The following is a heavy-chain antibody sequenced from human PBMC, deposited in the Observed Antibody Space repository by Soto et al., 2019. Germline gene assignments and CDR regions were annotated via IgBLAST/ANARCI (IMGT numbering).Heavy chain of an antibody. CDR3: AKHSLGYCSGGSCYPDYYSGMDV. D-gene: IGHD2-15*01. CDR2: ISAYNGNT. V-gene: IGHV1-18*01. CDR1: GYTFTSYG. J-gene: IGHJ6*02. Sequence: QVQLVQSGAEVKKPGASVKVSCKASGYTFTSYGISWVRQAPGQGLEWMGWISAYNGNTNYAQKLQGRVTMTTDTATSTAYMELRSLRSDDTAVYYCAKHSLGYCSGGSCYPDYYSGMDVWGQGTTVTVSS.